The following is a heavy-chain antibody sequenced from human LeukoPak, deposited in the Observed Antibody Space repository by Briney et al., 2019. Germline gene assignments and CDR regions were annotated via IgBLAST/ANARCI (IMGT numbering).Heavy chain of an antibody. CDR3: ARELVVKQDLAY. V-gene: IGHV3-11*04. CDR1: GFTFSDYY. Sequence: GGSLRLSCAASGFTFSDYYMSWIRQAPGKGLEWVSSISSTGSNTYYADSVRGRFTISRDNAKNSLYLQMNSLRAEDTAVYYCARELVVKQDLAYWGQGTLVTVSS. CDR2: ISSTGSNT. J-gene: IGHJ4*02. D-gene: IGHD2-15*01.